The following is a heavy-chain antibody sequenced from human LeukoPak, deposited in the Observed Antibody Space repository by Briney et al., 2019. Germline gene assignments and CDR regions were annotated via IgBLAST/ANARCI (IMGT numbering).Heavy chain of an antibody. CDR1: GYTFTSYD. CDR2: INPNSGGT. J-gene: IGHJ4*02. D-gene: IGHD6-19*01. Sequence: ASVKVSCKASGYTFTSYDFNWLRQAPGQGLEWMGWINPNSGGTNYAQKFQGWVTMTRDTSISTAYMELSRLRSDDTAVYYCARVIRNGIAVAGLDYWGQGTLVTVSS. V-gene: IGHV1-2*04. CDR3: ARVIRNGIAVAGLDY.